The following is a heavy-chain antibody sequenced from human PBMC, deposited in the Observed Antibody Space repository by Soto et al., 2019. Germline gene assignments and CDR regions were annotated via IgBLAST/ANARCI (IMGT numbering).Heavy chain of an antibody. D-gene: IGHD3-10*01. V-gene: IGHV4-39*01. Sequence: SETLPHTYTVSAGSVSSSSYYGCWIRQPPRKGLEWIGSIYYSGSTYYNPSLKSRVTISVDTSKNQFSLKLSSVTAADTAVYYCARHHGSGSYYNPLGYYYYGMDVWGQGTTVT. J-gene: IGHJ6*02. CDR1: AGSVSSSSYY. CDR3: ARHHGSGSYYNPLGYYYYGMDV. CDR2: IYYSGST.